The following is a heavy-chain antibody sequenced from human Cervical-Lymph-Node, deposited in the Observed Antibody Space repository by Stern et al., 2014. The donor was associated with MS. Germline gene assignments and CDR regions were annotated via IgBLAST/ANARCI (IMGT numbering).Heavy chain of an antibody. CDR2: ISGSCGST. Sequence: DVQLLESGGGLVQPGGSLRLSCAASGFTFSSYAMSWVRQAQGKGLEWVSAISGSCGSTYYADSVKGRFTISRDNSKNTLYLQMNSLRAEDTAVYYAVVAATPPSYWGQGTLVTVSS. V-gene: IGHV3-23*01. J-gene: IGHJ4*02. CDR3: VVAATPPSY. CDR1: GFTFSSYA. D-gene: IGHD2-15*01.